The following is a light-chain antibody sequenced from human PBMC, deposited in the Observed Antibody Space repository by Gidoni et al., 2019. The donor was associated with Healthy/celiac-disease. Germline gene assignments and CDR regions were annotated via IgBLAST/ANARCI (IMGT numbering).Light chain of an antibody. V-gene: IGKV3-20*01. CDR3: QQYDSSPLT. J-gene: IGKJ4*01. CDR1: QSVSSSY. CDR2: GAS. Sequence: EIVLTPSPGTLSLSPGERSTLSCRASQSVSSSYLAWYQQKPGQAPRRLIYGASSRDTGIPDRFSGSGSGTDFTLTISRLEPEDFAVYYCQQYDSSPLTFXGXTKVEIK.